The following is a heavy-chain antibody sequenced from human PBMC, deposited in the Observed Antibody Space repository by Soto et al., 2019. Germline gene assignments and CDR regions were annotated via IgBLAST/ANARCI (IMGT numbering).Heavy chain of an antibody. CDR3: ARDPQTSGGQHWAFNYFDS. J-gene: IGHJ4*02. D-gene: IGHD7-27*01. CDR1: GFSFSISP. V-gene: IGHV3-30-3*01. CDR2: ISYDGTNK. Sequence: HPGGSLRLSCAASGFSFSISPMHWVRQAPGKGPDWVALISYDGTNKFYADSVKGRFTISRDNSKSTLYLQVDSLRPEDAAVYYCARDPQTSGGQHWAFNYFDSWGQGTLVTVSS.